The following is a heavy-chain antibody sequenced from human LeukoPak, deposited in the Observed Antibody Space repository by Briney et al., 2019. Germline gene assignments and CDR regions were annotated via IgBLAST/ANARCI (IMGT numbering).Heavy chain of an antibody. D-gene: IGHD5-24*01. J-gene: IGHJ4*02. CDR3: ASGGGCNYDY. Sequence: SETLSLTCTVSGGSISSYYWSWIRQPPGKGLEWIGYIYYSGSTNYNPSLKSRVTISVDTSKNQFSLKLSSVTAADTAVYYCASGGGCNYDYWGQGTLVTVSS. CDR1: GGSISSYY. V-gene: IGHV4-59*01. CDR2: IYYSGST.